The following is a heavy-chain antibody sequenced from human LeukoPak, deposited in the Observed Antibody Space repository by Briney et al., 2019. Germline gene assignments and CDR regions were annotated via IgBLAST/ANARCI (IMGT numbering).Heavy chain of an antibody. CDR2: ISGSSSDI. CDR3: ARDWFSGTNYKPLFDY. CDR1: GFTFGSYS. Sequence: GGSLRLSCAASGFTFGSYSMNWVRQAPGKGLEWVSYISGSSSDIKYADSVKGRFTISRDNAKNSLYLQMNSLRDEDTAVYNCARDWFSGTNYKPLFDYWGQGTLVTVSS. V-gene: IGHV3-48*02. J-gene: IGHJ4*02. D-gene: IGHD3-10*01.